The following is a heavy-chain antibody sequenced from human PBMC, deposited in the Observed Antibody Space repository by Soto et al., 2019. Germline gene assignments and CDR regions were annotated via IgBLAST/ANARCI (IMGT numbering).Heavy chain of an antibody. CDR1: GASFSRGGYY. V-gene: IGHV4-31*03. D-gene: IGHD3-16*01. Sequence: QLQLQESGPGLVKPSQTLSLTCTVSGASFSRGGYYWSWIRQHPGKGLEWIGYIYYSGNTSYNPSLKSRVIISLDTSKNQFSLKLTSVTAADTAVYYCAREGALGNFEYWGQGTLVTVSS. J-gene: IGHJ4*02. CDR2: IYYSGNT. CDR3: AREGALGNFEY.